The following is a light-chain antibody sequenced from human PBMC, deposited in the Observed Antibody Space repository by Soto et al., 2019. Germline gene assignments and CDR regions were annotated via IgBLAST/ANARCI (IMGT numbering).Light chain of an antibody. CDR3: CSYAGMYIWV. J-gene: IGLJ3*02. CDR1: SSDVGAYNY. CDR2: DVS. Sequence: QSALTQPRSVSGSPGQSVTISCTGTSSDVGAYNYVSWYQRLPGKGPKLMIHDVSKRPSGVPDRFSGSKSGNTASLTISGLQAEDEADYYCCSYAGMYIWVFGGGTKVTVL. V-gene: IGLV2-11*01.